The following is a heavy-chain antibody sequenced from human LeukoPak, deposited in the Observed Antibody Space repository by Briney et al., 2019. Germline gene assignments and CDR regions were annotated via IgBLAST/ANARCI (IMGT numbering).Heavy chain of an antibody. Sequence: GGSLRLSCAASGFTFSSYDMHRVRQAPGKGLEWVSVISSDENNKYYADSVKGRFTISRDNSKNTLYLQMSSLRPEDTAVYYCAKEGRWLQLGGAFDIWGQGTMVTVSS. V-gene: IGHV3-30*18. CDR1: GFTFSSYD. J-gene: IGHJ3*02. D-gene: IGHD5-24*01. CDR3: AKEGRWLQLGGAFDI. CDR2: ISSDENNK.